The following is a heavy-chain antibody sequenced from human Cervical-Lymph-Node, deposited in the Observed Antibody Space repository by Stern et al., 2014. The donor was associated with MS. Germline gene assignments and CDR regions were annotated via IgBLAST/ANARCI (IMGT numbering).Heavy chain of an antibody. J-gene: IGHJ4*02. CDR1: GFSFSRYA. CDR2: IWYDGSNP. CDR3: ASAYSSSHYYFDY. D-gene: IGHD6-13*01. V-gene: IGHV3-33*01. Sequence: VQLVESGGGVVQPARSLRLSCAASGFSFSRYAMHSVRQAPGKGLEWVALIWYDGSNPYYADSVTGRFTISRDNFKNTLYLQMNSLRAEDTAVYYCASAYSSSHYYFDYWGQGTLVTVSS.